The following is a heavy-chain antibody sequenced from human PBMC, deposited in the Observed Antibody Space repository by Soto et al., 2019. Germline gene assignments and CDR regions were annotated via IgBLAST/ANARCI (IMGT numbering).Heavy chain of an antibody. CDR3: AHSRDSSGYYYRRTFDY. CDR2: IYWDDDK. Sequence: QITLKESGPTLVKPTQTLTLTCTFSGFSLSTSGVGVGWIRQPPGKALEWLALIYWDDDKRYSPSLKSRLTITKDTSKNQVVLTMTNMDPVDTATYYCAHSRDSSGYYYRRTFDYWGQGTLVTVSS. V-gene: IGHV2-5*02. D-gene: IGHD3-22*01. CDR1: GFSLSTSGVG. J-gene: IGHJ4*02.